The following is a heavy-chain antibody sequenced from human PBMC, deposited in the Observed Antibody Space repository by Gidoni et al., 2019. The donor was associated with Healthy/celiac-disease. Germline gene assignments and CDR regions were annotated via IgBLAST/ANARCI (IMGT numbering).Heavy chain of an antibody. D-gene: IGHD2-21*01. CDR3: ARVMLKSKGAFDI. Sequence: QVQLQQWGAGLLKPSETLSLTCAVYSGSFSGYYWSWIRQPPGKGLEWSGEINHSCSTNYNPPLKSRVTISVDTSKNQVSLKLSSVTAADSSVYYCARVMLKSKGAFDIWGQGTMVTVSS. J-gene: IGHJ3*02. CDR1: SGSFSGYY. V-gene: IGHV4-34*01. CDR2: INHSCST.